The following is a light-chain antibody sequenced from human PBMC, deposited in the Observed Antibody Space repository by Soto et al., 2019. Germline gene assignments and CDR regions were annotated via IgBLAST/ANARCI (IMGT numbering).Light chain of an antibody. Sequence: EIVLTQSPGTLSLSPGERATLSCRASQSVSSSYLAWYQQKPGQAPRLLIYGASSRATGIPGRFSGSGSGTDFTRTISRLEPEVLAVYYCQQYGRTFGQGTKVEIK. CDR3: QQYGRT. CDR2: GAS. V-gene: IGKV3-20*01. J-gene: IGKJ1*01. CDR1: QSVSSSY.